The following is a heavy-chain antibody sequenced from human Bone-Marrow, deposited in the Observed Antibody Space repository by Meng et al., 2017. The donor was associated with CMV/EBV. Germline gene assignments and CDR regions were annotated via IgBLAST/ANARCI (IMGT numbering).Heavy chain of an antibody. CDR1: GYTFTSYD. J-gene: IGHJ4*02. CDR3: ARGRGRPTIFGVGREYYFDY. D-gene: IGHD3-3*01. Sequence: ASVKVSCKASGYTFTSYDINWVRQATGQGHEWMGWMNPNSGNTGYAQKFQGRVTMTRNTSISTAYMELSSMRSEDTAVYYCARGRGRPTIFGVGREYYFDYWGQGTLVTVSS. CDR2: MNPNSGNT. V-gene: IGHV1-8*01.